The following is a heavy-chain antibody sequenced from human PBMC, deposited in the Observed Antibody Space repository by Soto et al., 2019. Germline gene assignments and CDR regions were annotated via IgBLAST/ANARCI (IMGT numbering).Heavy chain of an antibody. Sequence: QVQLVESGGGVVQPGRSLRLSCAASGFTFSSYAMHWVRQAPGKGLEWVAVISYDGSNKYYADSVKGRFTISRDNSKNTLYLQMNSLRAEDTAVYYCARDARDGYTLYFDYWGQGTLVTVSS. V-gene: IGHV3-30-3*01. CDR2: ISYDGSNK. CDR1: GFTFSSYA. D-gene: IGHD5-12*01. CDR3: ARDARDGYTLYFDY. J-gene: IGHJ4*02.